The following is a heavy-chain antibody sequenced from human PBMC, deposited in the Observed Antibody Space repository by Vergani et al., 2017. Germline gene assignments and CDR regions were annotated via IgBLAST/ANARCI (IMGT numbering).Heavy chain of an antibody. D-gene: IGHD3-9*01. J-gene: IGHJ3*02. V-gene: IGHV4-30-4*01. CDR3: ASELRYFDWSSSGAFDI. CDR1: GGSISSGDYY. Sequence: QVQLQESGPGLVKPSQTLSLTCTVSGGSISSGDYYWSWIRQPPGKGLEWIGYIYYSGSTYYNPSLKRRVTISVDTSKNQFSLKLSSVTAADTAVYYCASELRYFDWSSSGAFDIWGQGTMVTVSS. CDR2: IYYSGST.